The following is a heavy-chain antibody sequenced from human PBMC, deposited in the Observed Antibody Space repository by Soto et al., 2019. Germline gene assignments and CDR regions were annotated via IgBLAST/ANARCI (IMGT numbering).Heavy chain of an antibody. D-gene: IGHD3-22*01. J-gene: IGHJ4*02. CDR1: GFTFTSSA. CDR3: AARTYYYDSSGYLFDY. V-gene: IGHV1-58*01. CDR2: IVVGSGNT. Sequence: GASVKFSCKASGFTFTSSAVQWVRQARGQRLEWIGWIVVGSGNTNYAQKFQERVTITRDMSTSTAYMELSSLRSEDTAVYYCAARTYYYDSSGYLFDYWGQGTLVTVSS.